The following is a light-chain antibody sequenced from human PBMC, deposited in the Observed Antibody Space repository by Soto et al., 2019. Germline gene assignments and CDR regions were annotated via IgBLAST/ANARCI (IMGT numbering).Light chain of an antibody. Sequence: DIQMTQSPSSVSASVGDRXTXTXRASQGISSWLAWYQQKPGKAPKLLIYAASSLQSGVPSRFSGSGSGTDFTLTISSLQPEXXATXXXQXXNSFPYTFGQGTKLEIK. V-gene: IGKV1-12*01. J-gene: IGKJ2*01. CDR1: QGISSW. CDR3: QXXNSFPYT. CDR2: AAS.